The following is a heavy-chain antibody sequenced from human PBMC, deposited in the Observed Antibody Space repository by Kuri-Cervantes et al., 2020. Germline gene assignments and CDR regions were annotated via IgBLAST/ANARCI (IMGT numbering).Heavy chain of an antibody. Sequence: ASVKVSCKASGYTFTSYDINWVRQATGQGLEWMGWMNPNSGNTGYAQKFQGRVTMTRNTSISTAYMELRSLRSDDTAVYYCARSDLYGSGSYGYYYGMDVWGQGTTVTVSS. CDR3: ARSDLYGSGSYGYYYGMDV. CDR1: GYTFTSYD. J-gene: IGHJ6*02. V-gene: IGHV1-8*01. D-gene: IGHD3-10*01. CDR2: MNPNSGNT.